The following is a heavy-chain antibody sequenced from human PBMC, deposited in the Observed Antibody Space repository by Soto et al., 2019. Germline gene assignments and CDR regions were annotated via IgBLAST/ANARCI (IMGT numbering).Heavy chain of an antibody. CDR1: EFTFSSYG. CDR3: AKDLSDTAMVTAGDY. V-gene: IGHV3-30*18. Sequence: GGSLRLSCAAAEFTFSSYGMHWVRQAPGKGLEWVAVISYDGSNKYYADSVKGRFTISRDNSKNALYLQMNSLRAEDTAVYYCAKDLSDTAMVTAGDYWGQGTLVTVSS. CDR2: ISYDGSNK. J-gene: IGHJ4*02. D-gene: IGHD5-18*01.